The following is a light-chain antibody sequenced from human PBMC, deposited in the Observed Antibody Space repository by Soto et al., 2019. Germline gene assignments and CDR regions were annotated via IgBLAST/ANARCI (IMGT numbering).Light chain of an antibody. Sequence: QSVLTQPPSVSGAPGQRVTISCTGSSSNIGAPYDVHWYQQLPGSPPKLLIYGNNNRPSGVPDRFSGSKSGTSASLAITGLQAEDEADYYCQSFDSSLRGWVFGGGTKVTVL. V-gene: IGLV1-40*01. CDR3: QSFDSSLRGWV. J-gene: IGLJ3*02. CDR2: GNN. CDR1: SSNIGAPYD.